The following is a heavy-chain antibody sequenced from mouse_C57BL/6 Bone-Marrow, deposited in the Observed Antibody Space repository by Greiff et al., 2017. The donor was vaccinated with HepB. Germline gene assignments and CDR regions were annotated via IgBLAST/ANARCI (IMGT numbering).Heavy chain of an antibody. D-gene: IGHD3-1*01. V-gene: IGHV5-6*01. CDR1: GFTFSSYG. CDR2: ISSGGSYT. Sequence: EVQRVESGGDLVKPGGSLKLSCAASGFTFSSYGMSWVRQTPDKRLEWVATISSGGSYTYYPDSVKGRFTISGDNAKNTLYLQMSSLKSEDTAMYYCARPGYVAWFAYWGQGTLVTVSA. CDR3: ARPGYVAWFAY. J-gene: IGHJ3*01.